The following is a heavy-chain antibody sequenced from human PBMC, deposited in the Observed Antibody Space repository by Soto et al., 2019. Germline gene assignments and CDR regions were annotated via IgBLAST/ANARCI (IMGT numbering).Heavy chain of an antibody. Sequence: GGSLRLSCAASGFTFSSYAMSWVRQAPGKGLEWVSAISGSGGSTYYADSVKGRFTISRDNSKNTLYLQMNSLRAEDTAVYYCAKVPEYYYDSSGYPTPLYWGQGTLVTVSS. J-gene: IGHJ4*02. D-gene: IGHD3-22*01. CDR3: AKVPEYYYDSSGYPTPLY. CDR2: ISGSGGST. V-gene: IGHV3-23*01. CDR1: GFTFSSYA.